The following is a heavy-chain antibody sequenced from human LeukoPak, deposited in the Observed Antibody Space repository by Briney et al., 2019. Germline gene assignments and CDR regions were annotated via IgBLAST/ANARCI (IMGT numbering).Heavy chain of an antibody. CDR2: ISSSSSYI. Sequence: GGSLRLSCAASGFTFSSYSMNWVRQAPGKGLEWVSFISSSSSYIYYADSVKGRFTISRDDSKNTLYLQMNSLRVEDTAIYYCAKDLIRDLWFGESWGRGTLVTVSS. CDR3: AKDLIRDLWFGES. D-gene: IGHD3-10*01. V-gene: IGHV3-21*01. CDR1: GFTFSSYS. J-gene: IGHJ5*02.